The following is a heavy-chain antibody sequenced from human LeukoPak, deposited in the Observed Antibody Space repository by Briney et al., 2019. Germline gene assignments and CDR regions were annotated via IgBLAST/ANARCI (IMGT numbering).Heavy chain of an antibody. D-gene: IGHD2-21*02. CDR2: IIPIFGTA. J-gene: IGHJ5*02. CDR3: ARTYCGGGCYSSSCWFDL. CDR1: GGTFINYS. Sequence: SVKVSCKTSGGTFINYSISWVRQAPGQGVEWMGGIIPIFGTANYAQKFQGKLTITADNSTSTAYMELSSLRSEDTAVYYCARTYCGGGCYSSSCWFDLWGQGTLVTVSS. V-gene: IGHV1-69*06.